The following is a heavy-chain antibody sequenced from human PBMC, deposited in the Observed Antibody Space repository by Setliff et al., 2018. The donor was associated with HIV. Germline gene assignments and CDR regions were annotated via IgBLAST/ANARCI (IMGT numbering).Heavy chain of an antibody. CDR1: GFTFDDYG. CDR3: ASAYYYDSSGYYG. CDR2: INWNGGST. Sequence: GGSLRLSCAASGFTFDDYGMSWVRQAPGKGLEWVSGINWNGGSTGYADSVKGRFTISRDNAKNSLYLQMNSLRAEDTALHYSASAYYYDSSGYYGWGQGTLVTVSS. J-gene: IGHJ4*02. D-gene: IGHD3-22*01. V-gene: IGHV3-20*04.